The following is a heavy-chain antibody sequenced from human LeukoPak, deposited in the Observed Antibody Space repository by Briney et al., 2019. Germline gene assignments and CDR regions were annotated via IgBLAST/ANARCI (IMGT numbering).Heavy chain of an antibody. CDR2: IDPSDSET. Sequence: GESLKISCTASGYSFTNYWIGWVRQMPGKGLEWMGIIDPSDSETRYTPSSQGQVTISADKSLSTAYLQWNSLKASDTAMYYCARQTAMGRSGDYWGQGTLVIVSS. D-gene: IGHD5-18*01. CDR3: ARQTAMGRSGDY. J-gene: IGHJ4*02. V-gene: IGHV5-51*01. CDR1: GYSFTNYW.